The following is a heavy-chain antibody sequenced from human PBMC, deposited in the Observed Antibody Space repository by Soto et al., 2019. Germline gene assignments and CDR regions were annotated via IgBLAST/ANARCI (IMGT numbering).Heavy chain of an antibody. V-gene: IGHV6-1*01. CDR2: TFYRSKWYN. CDR1: GDDVSSNSAA. J-gene: IGHJ3*02. Sequence: QVQLRQSGPGLVKPSQTLSLTCAISGDDVSSNSAAWNWIRQSPSRGLEWLGRTFYRSKWYNDYAVSVKRRIPIDADTSKNQFSLQLNSVTPEDTAVYYCAKDPSSPGVYAFDIWCQGTMVTVSS. CDR3: AKDPSSPGVYAFDI. D-gene: IGHD6-19*01.